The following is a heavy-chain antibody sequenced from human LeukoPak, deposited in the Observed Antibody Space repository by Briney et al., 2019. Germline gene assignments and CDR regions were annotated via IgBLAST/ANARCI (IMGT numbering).Heavy chain of an antibody. V-gene: IGHV4-39*01. D-gene: IGHD1-26*01. Sequence: PLGTPSLTCTLSIGSVSTRTYSGVWVRLPPGKGLEWIGRLYFGGSATYNPSLKGRVTISMDPSNNAASIWLTSVPPTDPAVNFCARQERGELTFDYWGQGTLVTVSS. CDR3: ARQERGELTFDY. CDR1: IGSVSTRTYS. CDR2: LYFGGSA. J-gene: IGHJ4*02.